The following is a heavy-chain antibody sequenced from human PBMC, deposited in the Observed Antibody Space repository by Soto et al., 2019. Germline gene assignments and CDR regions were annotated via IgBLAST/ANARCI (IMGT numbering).Heavy chain of an antibody. CDR1: GGSISSSSYY. D-gene: IGHD6-19*01. CDR3: ARGGWHYYYYGMDV. J-gene: IGHJ6*02. Sequence: SLTCTVSGGSISSSSYYWGWIRQPPGKGLEWIGSIYYSGSTYYNPSLKSRVTISVDTSKNQFSLKLSSVTAADTAVYYCARGGWHYYYYGMDVWGQGTTVTVSS. V-gene: IGHV4-39*01. CDR2: IYYSGST.